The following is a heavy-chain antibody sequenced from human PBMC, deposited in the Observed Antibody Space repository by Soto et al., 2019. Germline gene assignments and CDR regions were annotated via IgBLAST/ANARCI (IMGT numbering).Heavy chain of an antibody. D-gene: IGHD4-17*01. CDR2: MNPNSGNT. Sequence: ASVKVSCKASGYTFTSYDINWVRQATGQGLEWMGWMNPNSGNTGYAQKFQGRVTMTRNTSISTAYMELSSLRDEDTAVYYCAREELYGDPYYYYYGMDVWGQGTTVTVSS. J-gene: IGHJ6*02. V-gene: IGHV1-8*01. CDR3: AREELYGDPYYYYYGMDV. CDR1: GYTFTSYD.